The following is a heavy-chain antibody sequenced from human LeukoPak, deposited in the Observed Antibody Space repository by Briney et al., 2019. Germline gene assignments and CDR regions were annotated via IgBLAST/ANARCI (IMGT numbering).Heavy chain of an antibody. CDR2: ISYDGSFK. J-gene: IGHJ4*02. Sequence: GGSLRLSCAASGFIFSNYGMHWVRQAPGKGLEWVAVISYDGSFKYYVDSVKGRFTISRDNSKNTLHLQVNSLRADDTAVYYCAKDQFYDSSGVFDYWGQGTLVTVSS. CDR3: AKDQFYDSSGVFDY. CDR1: GFIFSNYG. V-gene: IGHV3-30*18. D-gene: IGHD3-22*01.